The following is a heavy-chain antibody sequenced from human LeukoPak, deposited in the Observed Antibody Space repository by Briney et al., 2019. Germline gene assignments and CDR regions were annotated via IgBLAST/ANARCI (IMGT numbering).Heavy chain of an antibody. D-gene: IGHD3-10*01. CDR1: GFTFSSYA. Sequence: GGSLRLSCAASGFTFSSYAMHWVRQAPGKGLEWVAVISYDGSNKYYADSVKGRFTISRDNAKNSLYLQMNSLRAEDTAVYYCARRYYASGSPPDYWGQGILVTVSS. CDR2: ISYDGSNK. CDR3: ARRYYASGSPPDY. J-gene: IGHJ4*02. V-gene: IGHV3-30*04.